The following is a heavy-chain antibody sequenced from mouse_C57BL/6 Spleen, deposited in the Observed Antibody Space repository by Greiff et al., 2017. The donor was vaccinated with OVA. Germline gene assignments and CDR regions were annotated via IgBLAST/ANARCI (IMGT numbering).Heavy chain of an antibody. D-gene: IGHD1-1*01. CDR3: ARGDYVSSDFAY. Sequence: QVQLQQPGAELVRPGSSVKLSCKASGYTFTSYWMHWVKQRPIQGLEWIGNIDPSDSETHYNQKFKDKATLTVDKSSSTAYMQLRILTSEDSAVSYCARGDYVSSDFAYWGQVTLVTVSA. CDR2: IDPSDSET. J-gene: IGHJ3*01. CDR1: GYTFTSYW. V-gene: IGHV1-52*01.